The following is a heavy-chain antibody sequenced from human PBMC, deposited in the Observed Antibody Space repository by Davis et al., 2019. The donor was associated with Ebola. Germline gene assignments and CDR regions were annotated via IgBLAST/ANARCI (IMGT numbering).Heavy chain of an antibody. Sequence: HSQTLALTCAISGDSVSSKSAAWNWIRQSPSRGLEWLGRPYYNSKWYNDYAISVNTRITFTPDTSKNQLSLQLNSVPPEDTALYYCARGWFRGGMDVWGEGTTVTVSS. CDR2: PYYNSKWYN. D-gene: IGHD3-10*01. CDR3: ARGWFRGGMDV. V-gene: IGHV6-1*01. J-gene: IGHJ6*04. CDR1: GDSVSSKSAA.